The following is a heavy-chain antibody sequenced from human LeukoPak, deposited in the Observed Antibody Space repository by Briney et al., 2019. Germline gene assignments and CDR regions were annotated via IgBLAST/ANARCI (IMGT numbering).Heavy chain of an antibody. CDR1: GGSISSYY. CDR3: ARSRYSSGWYQAVNWSDP. D-gene: IGHD6-19*01. V-gene: IGHV4-34*01. CDR2: INHSGST. J-gene: IGHJ5*02. Sequence: SETLSLTCTVSGGSISSYYWSWIRQPPGKGLEWIGEINHSGSTNYNPSLTSRVTISVDTSKNQFSLKLSSVTAADTAVYYCARSRYSSGWYQAVNWSDPWGQGTLVTVSS.